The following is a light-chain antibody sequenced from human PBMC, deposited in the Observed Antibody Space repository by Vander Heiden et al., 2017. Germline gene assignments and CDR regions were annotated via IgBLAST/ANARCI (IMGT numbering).Light chain of an antibody. V-gene: IGKV1-17*01. J-gene: IGKJ1*01. CDR1: QGIRNE. CDR3: RQYKSYPRT. Sequence: DIQMTQAPSSLSASVGDTVTITCRASQGIRNELAWYQQKPGKAPKRLIYTAYTLQSGVPSRFSGSGSGTEFALTISSLQPEDSATYYCRQYKSYPRTFGQGTKVEIK. CDR2: TAY.